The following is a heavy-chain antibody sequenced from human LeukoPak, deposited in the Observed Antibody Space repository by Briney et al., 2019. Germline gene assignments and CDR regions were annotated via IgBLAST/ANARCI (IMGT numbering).Heavy chain of an antibody. CDR1: GFTFSDAW. Sequence: GGSLRLSCAASGFTFSDAWMSWVRQAPGKGLEWVGRIKNKADDGTADYAAPVKGRFTISRDDSKNTLYLQMNSLKTEDTAVYYCTTEQWEPYITDYWGQGTLVTVSS. CDR2: IKNKADDGTA. CDR3: TTEQWEPYITDY. D-gene: IGHD1-26*01. J-gene: IGHJ4*02. V-gene: IGHV3-15*01.